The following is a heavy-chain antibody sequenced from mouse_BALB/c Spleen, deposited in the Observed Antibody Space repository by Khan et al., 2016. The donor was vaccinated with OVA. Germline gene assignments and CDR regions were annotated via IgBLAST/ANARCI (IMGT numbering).Heavy chain of an antibody. CDR1: GYSITSDYA. CDR3: ARGHYYGYGDMDY. CDR2: ISYSGST. D-gene: IGHD1-2*01. J-gene: IGHJ4*01. Sequence: EVELVESGPGLVKPSQSLSLTCTVTGYSITSDYAWNWIRQYPGNKLEWMGYISYSGSTSYNPSLKSRISITRATSKNQFFLQLNSVTTEDTGTYYGARGHYYGYGDMDYWGQGTSVTVSS. V-gene: IGHV3-2*02.